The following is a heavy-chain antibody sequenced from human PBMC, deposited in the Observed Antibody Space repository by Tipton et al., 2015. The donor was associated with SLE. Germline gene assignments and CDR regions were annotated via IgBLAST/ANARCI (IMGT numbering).Heavy chain of an antibody. CDR1: GFSFNTYA. CDR3: ARSNLIFYGRASICTMDV. Sequence: QLVQSGAEVKKPGASVKVSCKASGFSFNTYAVSWVRQAPGQGLEWVGWISAYVSNTNYAQRFQGRVTLTKDTGTATAYMEIRDLTSDDTAVYYCARSNLIFYGRASICTMDVWGQGTTVTVSS. CDR2: ISAYVSNT. V-gene: IGHV1-18*01. J-gene: IGHJ6*02. D-gene: IGHD2/OR15-2a*01.